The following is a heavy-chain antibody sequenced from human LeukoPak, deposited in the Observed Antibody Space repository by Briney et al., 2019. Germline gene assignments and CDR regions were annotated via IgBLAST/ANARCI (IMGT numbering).Heavy chain of an antibody. J-gene: IGHJ4*02. CDR1: GGTFSRYA. Sequence: SSVKVSCKASGGTFSRYAISWVRQAPGQGLEWMGRIIPILGIANYAQKFQGRVTITADKSTITAYMELSSLRSEDTAVYYCARLGQFGPDYWGQGTLVTVSS. CDR2: IIPILGIA. V-gene: IGHV1-69*04. CDR3: ARLGQFGPDY. D-gene: IGHD3-16*01.